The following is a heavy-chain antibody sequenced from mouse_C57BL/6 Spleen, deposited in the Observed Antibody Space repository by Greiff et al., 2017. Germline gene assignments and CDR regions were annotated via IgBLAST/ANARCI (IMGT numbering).Heavy chain of an antibody. CDR3: ARKGIGGYWYFDV. V-gene: IGHV3-6*01. CDR1: GYSITSGYY. J-gene: IGHJ1*03. Sequence: DVKLQESGPGLVKPSQSLSLTCSVTGYSITSGYYWNWIRQFPGNKLAWMGYISYDGSNNYNPSLKNRISITRDTSKNQFFLKLNSVTTEDTATYYCARKGIGGYWYFDVWGTGTTVTVSS. CDR2: ISYDGSN.